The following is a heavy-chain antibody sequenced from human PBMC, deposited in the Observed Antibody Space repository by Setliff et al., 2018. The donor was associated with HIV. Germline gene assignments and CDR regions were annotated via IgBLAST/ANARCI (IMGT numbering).Heavy chain of an antibody. CDR1: GYTLTELS. J-gene: IGHJ2*01. V-gene: IGHV1-24*01. CDR3: AGDVGRRWDYYFDI. Sequence: GASVKVSCKVSGYTLTELSMHWVRQAPGKGLEWMGGFDPEDGEAVYAQTFQGRLTMTEDTSTNTAYMELTSLRSEDTAMYYCAGDVGRRWDYYFDIWGRGTLVTVSS. D-gene: IGHD1-26*01. CDR2: FDPEDGEA.